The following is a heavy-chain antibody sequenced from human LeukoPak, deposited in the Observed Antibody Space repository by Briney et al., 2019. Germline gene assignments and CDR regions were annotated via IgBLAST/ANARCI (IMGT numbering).Heavy chain of an antibody. CDR2: ISGGGDIT. D-gene: IGHD6-13*01. Sequence: GGSLRLSCAASGFNFANHAMSWVRQTAGKGLEWVSAISGGGDITYYADSVKGRFTISRDNSKNTLYLQMNSLRAEDTAVYYCAKALAGKVDYWGQGTLVTVSS. V-gene: IGHV3-23*01. CDR3: AKALAGKVDY. CDR1: GFNFANHA. J-gene: IGHJ4*02.